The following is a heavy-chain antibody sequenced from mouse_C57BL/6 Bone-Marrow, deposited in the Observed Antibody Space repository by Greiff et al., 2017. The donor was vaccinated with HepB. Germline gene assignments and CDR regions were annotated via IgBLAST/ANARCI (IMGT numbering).Heavy chain of an antibody. Sequence: EVQLQQSGAELVRPGASVKLSCTASGFNIKDYYMHWVKQRPEQGLEWIGWIYPENGDTEYASKFQGKATITADTSSNTAYLQLSSLTSEDTAVYYCTTGGLRREDYAMDYWGQGTSVTVSS. CDR3: TTGGLRREDYAMDY. CDR1: GFNIKDYY. J-gene: IGHJ4*01. V-gene: IGHV14-4*01. CDR2: IYPENGDT. D-gene: IGHD2-4*01.